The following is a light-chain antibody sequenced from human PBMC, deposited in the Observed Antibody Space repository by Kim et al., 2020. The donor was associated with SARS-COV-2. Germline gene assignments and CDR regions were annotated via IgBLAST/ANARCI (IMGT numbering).Light chain of an antibody. CDR3: QQYDSLPVT. CDR2: DAS. CDR1: QDILNY. Sequence: ASLGDRVTITCQASQDILNYLNWYQQKPGKAPELLIYDASNVETGVPLRFSGSGSGTDFTFTISSLQPEDIATYYCQQYDSLPVTIGGGTKVDIK. J-gene: IGKJ4*01. V-gene: IGKV1-33*01.